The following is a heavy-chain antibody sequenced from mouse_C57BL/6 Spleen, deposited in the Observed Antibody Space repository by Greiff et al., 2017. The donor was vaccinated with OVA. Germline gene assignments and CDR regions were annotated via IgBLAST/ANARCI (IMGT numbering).Heavy chain of an antibody. CDR1: GFNIKDYY. J-gene: IGHJ2*01. D-gene: IGHD1-1*01. CDR3: TFYYGSSYDYFDY. CDR2: IDPEDGDT. V-gene: IGHV14-1*01. Sequence: EVQGVESGAELVRPGASVKLSCTASGFNIKDYYMHWVKQRPEQGLEWIGRIDPEDGDTEYAPKFQGKATMTADTSSNTAYRQLSSLTSEDTAVYYCTFYYGSSYDYFDYWGQGTTLTVSS.